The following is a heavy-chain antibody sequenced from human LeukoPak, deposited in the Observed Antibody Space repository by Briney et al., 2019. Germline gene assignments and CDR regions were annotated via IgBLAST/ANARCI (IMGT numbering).Heavy chain of an antibody. CDR1: GGTFSSYA. CDR3: ARGYGPNDAFDI. CDR2: INPNSGGT. J-gene: IGHJ3*02. Sequence: ASVKVSCKASGGTFSSYAISWVRQAPGQGLEWMGWINPNSGGTNYAQKFQGRVTMTRDTSISTAYMELSRLRSDDTAVYYCARGYGPNDAFDIWGQGTMVTVSS. V-gene: IGHV1-2*02. D-gene: IGHD4-17*01.